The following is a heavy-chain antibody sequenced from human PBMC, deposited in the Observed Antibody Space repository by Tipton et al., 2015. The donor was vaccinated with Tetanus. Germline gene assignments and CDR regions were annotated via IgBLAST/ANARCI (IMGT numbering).Heavy chain of an antibody. V-gene: IGHV4-31*02. CDR3: ARDQARGARGWNYFDY. J-gene: IGHJ4*02. CDR1: GGSISSGGYY. CDR2: IYYSGST. Sequence: LRLSCTVSGGSISSGGYYWSWIRQHPGKGLEWIGDIYYSGSTYYNPSLKSRVTLSVDTSKNQFSLKLNSVTAAGAAVYYCARDQARGARGWNYFDYWGQGTLVTLSS. D-gene: IGHD1-26*01.